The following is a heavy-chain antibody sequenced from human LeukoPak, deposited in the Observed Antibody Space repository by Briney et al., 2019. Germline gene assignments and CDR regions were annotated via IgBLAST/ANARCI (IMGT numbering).Heavy chain of an antibody. J-gene: IGHJ4*02. Sequence: GGPLRLSCAASGFTFNNYGMSWVRQAPGKGLEWVSGITGNSGGTYYADSVKGRLTISRDNSKNTLHLQLNSLRAEDTALYYCAKAHSSSLNIFESWGQGTLVAVSA. CDR2: ITGNSGGT. CDR3: AKAHSSSLNIFES. D-gene: IGHD6-13*01. V-gene: IGHV3-23*01. CDR1: GFTFNNYG.